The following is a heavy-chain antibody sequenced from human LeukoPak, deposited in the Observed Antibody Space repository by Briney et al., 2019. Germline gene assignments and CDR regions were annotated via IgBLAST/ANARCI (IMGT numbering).Heavy chain of an antibody. CDR1: GFTFSNYG. V-gene: IGHV3-33*01. CDR3: ARHLGGTYLNAFDI. J-gene: IGHJ3*02. Sequence: GRSLRLSCAASGFTFSNYGMHWVRQAPGKGLEWVAVIWFDGSNKYYADSVKGRFTISRDESKNTLYLRMNSLRAEDTAVYYCARHLGGTYLNAFDIWGQGTMVTVSS. D-gene: IGHD3-16*01. CDR2: IWFDGSNK.